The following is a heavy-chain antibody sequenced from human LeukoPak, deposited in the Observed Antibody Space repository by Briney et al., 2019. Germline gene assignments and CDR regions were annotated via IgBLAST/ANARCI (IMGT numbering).Heavy chain of an antibody. CDR2: MKGDGSEI. Sequence: GGSLRLSCAASGFTFSTYWMTWVRQAPGKGLEWVANMKGDGSEIHYVDSVKGRFTISRDNAKNSLYLQMNYLKAEDTAVYYCARPAYTAAYDLWGQGTMVTVSS. D-gene: IGHD3-16*01. V-gene: IGHV3-7*01. J-gene: IGHJ3*01. CDR1: GFTFSTYW. CDR3: ARPAYTAAYDL.